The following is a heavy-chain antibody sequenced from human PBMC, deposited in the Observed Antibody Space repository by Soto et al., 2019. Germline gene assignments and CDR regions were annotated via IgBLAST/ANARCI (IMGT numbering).Heavy chain of an antibody. J-gene: IGHJ4*02. V-gene: IGHV3-7*01. CDR1: GFTFSSYW. D-gene: IGHD3-3*01. CDR3: ARVWNNGRFDY. CDR2: INQDGSQK. Sequence: SGGSLRLSCAASGFTFSSYWMSWVRQAPGKGLEWVASINQDGSQKRYLDSVKGRVTISRDNAENSLYVQMHSLRAEDTAVYYCARVWNNGRFDYWGQRTLVTVSS.